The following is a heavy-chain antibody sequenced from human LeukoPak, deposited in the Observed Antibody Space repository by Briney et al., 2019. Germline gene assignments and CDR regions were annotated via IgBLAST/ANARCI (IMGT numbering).Heavy chain of an antibody. V-gene: IGHV3-23*01. CDR3: AKLIDAICHSPGVD. D-gene: IGHD2-8*01. CDR1: GFTFSSYA. Sequence: PGGSLRLSCAASGFTFSSYAMSWVRQAPGKGLEWVSSTSGGGGSTNYADSVKGRFTISRDSSKTTLYLRMNSLRAEDTAIYYCAKLIDAICHSPGVDWGQGTLVTVSS. CDR2: TSGGGGST. J-gene: IGHJ4*02.